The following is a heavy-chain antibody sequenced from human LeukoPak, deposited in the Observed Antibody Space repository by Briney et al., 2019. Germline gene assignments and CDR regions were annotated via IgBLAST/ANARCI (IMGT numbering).Heavy chain of an antibody. V-gene: IGHV3-15*04. Sequence: GGSLRLSCAASGFTFSNAWMIWVRQAPGKGLEWVGRIESKIDGGTTDYAAPVKGRFTISRDDSKNTLDLQMNSLKTEDTAVYYCTTSAFDIWGQGTMVTVSS. CDR2: IESKIDGGTT. CDR3: TTSAFDI. J-gene: IGHJ3*02. CDR1: GFTFSNAW.